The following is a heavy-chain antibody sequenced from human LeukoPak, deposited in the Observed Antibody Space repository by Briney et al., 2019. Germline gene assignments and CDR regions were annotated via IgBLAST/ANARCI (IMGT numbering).Heavy chain of an antibody. CDR1: GFTFSSYG. D-gene: IGHD3-22*01. J-gene: IGHJ4*02. V-gene: IGHV3-33*01. Sequence: GGSLRLSCAAAGFTFSSYGMHWVRQTPGKGLEWVAVIWYDGSNKYYADSVKGRFTISRDNSKNTLYLQMNSLRAEDTAVYYCARVHYYDSSAYCDYWGQGTLVTVSS. CDR2: IWYDGSNK. CDR3: ARVHYYDSSAYCDY.